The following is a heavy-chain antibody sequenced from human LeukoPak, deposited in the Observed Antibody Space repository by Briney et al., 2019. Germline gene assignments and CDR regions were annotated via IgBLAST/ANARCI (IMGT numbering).Heavy chain of an antibody. CDR1: GYTFTGYY. V-gene: IGHV1-2*02. CDR3: ARGGLGWSLGYFDWLLYLFDY. CDR2: INPNSGGT. J-gene: IGHJ4*02. Sequence: GASVKVSRKSSGYTFTGYYMHWVRQAPGQGLEWMGWINPNSGGTNYPQKFQGRVTMTRDTSISTAYMELSRLRSDDTAVYYCARGGLGWSLGYFDWLLYLFDYWGQGTLVTVSS. D-gene: IGHD3-9*01.